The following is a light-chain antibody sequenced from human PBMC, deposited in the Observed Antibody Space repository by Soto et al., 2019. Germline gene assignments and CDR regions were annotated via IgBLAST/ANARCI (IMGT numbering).Light chain of an antibody. CDR3: QQTYSRVRT. J-gene: IGKJ1*01. Sequence: DIQMTQSPSSLSASVGDRVTITCRASQSINKYLNWYQQKPGKAPKLLIYAASNLQGGVTSRFSGSGSGTDSTLTISSLQPEDSATYYCQQTYSRVRTFGQGTKVDIK. CDR2: AAS. CDR1: QSINKY. V-gene: IGKV1-39*01.